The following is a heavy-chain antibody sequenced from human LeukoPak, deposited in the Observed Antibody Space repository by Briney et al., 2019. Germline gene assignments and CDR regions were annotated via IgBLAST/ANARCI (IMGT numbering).Heavy chain of an antibody. D-gene: IGHD3-10*01. CDR2: INHSGST. J-gene: IGHJ3*02. Sequence: KSSETLSLTCAVYGGSFSGYYWSWIRQPPGKGLEWIGEINHSGSTNYTPSLKSRVTISVDTSKNHFSLKLSSVTAADTAIYFCANTRVIMVRGVVPSAFETWGQGTEVSVSS. CDR3: ANTRVIMVRGVVPSAFET. CDR1: GGSFSGYY. V-gene: IGHV4-34*01.